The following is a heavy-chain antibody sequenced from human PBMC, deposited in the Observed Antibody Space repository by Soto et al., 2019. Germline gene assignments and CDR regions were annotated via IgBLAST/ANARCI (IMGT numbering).Heavy chain of an antibody. V-gene: IGHV3-7*05. CDR3: ARATYYYDSSARDDAFDI. Sequence: GGSLRLSCAASGFTFSSYWMSWVRQAPGKGLEWVANIKQDGSEKYYVDSVKGRFTISRDNAKNSLYLQMNSLRAEETAVYYCARATYYYDSSARDDAFDIWGQGTMVTVSS. CDR2: IKQDGSEK. CDR1: GFTFSSYW. J-gene: IGHJ3*02. D-gene: IGHD3-22*01.